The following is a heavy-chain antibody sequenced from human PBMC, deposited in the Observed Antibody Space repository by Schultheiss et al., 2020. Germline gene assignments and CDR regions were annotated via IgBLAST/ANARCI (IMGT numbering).Heavy chain of an antibody. V-gene: IGHV3-74*01. CDR2: INSDGSST. D-gene: IGHD6-13*01. CDR3: ARDPVIAAAIWYYYYGMDV. J-gene: IGHJ6*02. CDR1: GFTFSSYW. Sequence: GESLKISCAASGFTFSSYWMHWVRQAPGKGLVWVSRINSDGSSTSYADSVKGRFTISRDNAKNTLYLQMNSLRAEDTAVYYCARDPVIAAAIWYYYYGMDVWGQGTTVTVSS.